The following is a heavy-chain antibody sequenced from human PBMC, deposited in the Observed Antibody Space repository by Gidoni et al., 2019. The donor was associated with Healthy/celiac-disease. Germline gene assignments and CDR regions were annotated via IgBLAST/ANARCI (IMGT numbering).Heavy chain of an antibody. D-gene: IGHD3-22*01. CDR3: ARGGVVVAATPDYYDSSGYYGY. CDR1: GFTFSSYA. J-gene: IGHJ4*02. V-gene: IGHV3-30-3*01. CDR2: ISYDGSNK. Sequence: QVQLVESGGGVVQPGRSLRLSCAAPGFTFSSYAMPGIRQAPGKGLEWVAGISYDGSNKYYADSVKGRFTISRDNSKNTLYLQMNSLRAEDTAVYYCARGGVVVAATPDYYDSSGYYGYWGQGTLVTVSS.